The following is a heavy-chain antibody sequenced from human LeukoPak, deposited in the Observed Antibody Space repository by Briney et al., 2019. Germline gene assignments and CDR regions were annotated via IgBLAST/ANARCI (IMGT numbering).Heavy chain of an antibody. V-gene: IGHV3-74*01. J-gene: IGHJ4*02. CDR1: GFTFSSYW. CDR3: ARDGDGYNFDY. D-gene: IGHD5-24*01. Sequence: GGSLRLSCAASGFTFSSYWMHWVRQAPGKGLVWVARVTRDGSGTNYADSVKGRFTISRDNGKNTLYLQMNSLRAEDTAVYYCARDGDGYNFDYWGQGTLVTVSS. CDR2: VTRDGSGT.